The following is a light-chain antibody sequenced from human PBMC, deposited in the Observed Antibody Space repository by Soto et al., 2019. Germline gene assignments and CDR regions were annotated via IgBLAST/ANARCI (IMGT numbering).Light chain of an antibody. V-gene: IGKV3-20*01. Sequence: EIVLTQSPGTLSLSPGERATLSCRASQSVSSSYLAWYQQKPGQAPRLLIYGASSRATGIPDRFSGSGSGADFTLTISRLEPEDFAVYYCQQYGSLPTFGPGTRLEIK. J-gene: IGKJ5*01. CDR3: QQYGSLPT. CDR1: QSVSSSY. CDR2: GAS.